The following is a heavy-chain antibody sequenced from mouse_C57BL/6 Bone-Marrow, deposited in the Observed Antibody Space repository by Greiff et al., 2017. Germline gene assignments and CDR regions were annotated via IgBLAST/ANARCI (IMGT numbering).Heavy chain of an antibody. CDR3: ARGYYGSSPWYFDV. CDR2: INYDGSST. CDR1: GFTFSDYY. D-gene: IGHD1-1*01. J-gene: IGHJ1*03. Sequence: EVKLVESEGGLVQPGSSMKLSCTASGFTFSDYYMAWVRQVPEKGLEWVANINYDGSSTYYLDSLKSRFIISRDNAKNILYLQMSSLKSEDTATYYCARGYYGSSPWYFDVWGTGTTVTVSS. V-gene: IGHV5-16*01.